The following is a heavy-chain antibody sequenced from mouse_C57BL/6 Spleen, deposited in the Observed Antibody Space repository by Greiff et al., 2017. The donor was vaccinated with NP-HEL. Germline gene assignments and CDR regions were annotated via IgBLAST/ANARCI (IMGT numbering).Heavy chain of an antibody. CDR3: ARDYGGGFAY. Sequence: EVKVVESGGGLVKPGGSLKLSCAASGFTFSSYAMSWVRQTPEKRLEWVATISDGGSYTYYPDNVKGRFTISRDNAKNNLYLQMRHLKSEDTAMYYCARDYGGGFAYWGQGTLVTVSA. V-gene: IGHV5-4*03. J-gene: IGHJ3*01. CDR2: ISDGGSYT. D-gene: IGHD2-4*01. CDR1: GFTFSSYA.